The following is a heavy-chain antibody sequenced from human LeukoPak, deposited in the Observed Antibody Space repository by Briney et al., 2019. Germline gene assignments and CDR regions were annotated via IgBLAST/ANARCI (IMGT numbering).Heavy chain of an antibody. CDR2: INDRGHT. V-gene: IGHV4-34*01. CDR1: GGSFSGYH. CDR3: ARDPTMVVTLPYYFDF. J-gene: IGHJ4*02. Sequence: SETLSLTCAVHGGSFSGYHWNWIRQSPEKGLEWIGEINDRGHTDYNPSLKSRVTISVDTSKKQFSLRLSSVTAADTAVYYCARDPTMVVTLPYYFDFWGQGTLVAVSS. D-gene: IGHD4-23*01.